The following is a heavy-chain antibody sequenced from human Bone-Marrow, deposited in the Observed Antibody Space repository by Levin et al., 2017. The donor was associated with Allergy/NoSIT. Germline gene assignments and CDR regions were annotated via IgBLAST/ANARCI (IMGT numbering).Heavy chain of an antibody. CDR1: GYSFADYL. CDR3: ARENTSGRKYYFDF. Sequence: ASVKVSCKATGYSFADYLMHWVRQAPGQGLKWMGWVIPNTGATHSAQEFQGRITMTRDTSISTAYMELSGLTSDDTAIYYCARENTSGRKYYFDFWGQGALVTISS. V-gene: IGHV1-2*02. CDR2: VIPNTGAT. D-gene: IGHD3-22*01. J-gene: IGHJ4*02.